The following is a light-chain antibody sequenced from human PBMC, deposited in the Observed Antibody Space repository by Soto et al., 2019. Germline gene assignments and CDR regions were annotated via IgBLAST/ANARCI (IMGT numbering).Light chain of an antibody. CDR2: AAS. CDR3: LQYDDWHRT. J-gene: IGKJ1*01. Sequence: DIQLTQSPSFLSASVGDRVTITCRASQGISSSLAWFQQKPGKAPKLLIYAASTLQSRVPSRFSGSGSGTDFTLTISSLQSEDFAVYYCLQYDDWHRTFGQGTKVEIK. CDR1: QGISSS. V-gene: IGKV1-9*01.